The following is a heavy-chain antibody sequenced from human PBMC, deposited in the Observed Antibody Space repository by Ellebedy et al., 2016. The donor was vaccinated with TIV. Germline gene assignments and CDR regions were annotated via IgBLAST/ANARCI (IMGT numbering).Heavy chain of an antibody. V-gene: IGHV3-30-3*01. CDR3: ARDYHDTSGFYYAFGDY. J-gene: IGHJ4*02. D-gene: IGHD3-22*01. Sequence: PGGSLRFSCAASGFTFSRYAMYWVRQAPGKGLEWVALISSDGSNKFYGESVKGRFTISRDNPKNTLDLQMNSLRGDDSAVYFCARDYHDTSGFYYAFGDYWGQGSLVTVSS. CDR1: GFTFSRYA. CDR2: ISSDGSNK.